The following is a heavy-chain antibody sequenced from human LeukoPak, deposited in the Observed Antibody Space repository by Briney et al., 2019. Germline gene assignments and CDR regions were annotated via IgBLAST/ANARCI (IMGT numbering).Heavy chain of an antibody. J-gene: IGHJ5*02. CDR1: GFTLGSYA. CDR2: ISNDGTKK. Sequence: GGSLRLSCVVSGFTLGSYAMSWVRQAPGKGLEWVAVISNDGTKKNYADSVKGRCIISRDNSKNTLYLQMNSLRAEDTAVYYCAKDHLKLMVYAIGWFDPWGQGTLVAVSS. V-gene: IGHV3-30*04. D-gene: IGHD2-8*01. CDR3: AKDHLKLMVYAIGWFDP.